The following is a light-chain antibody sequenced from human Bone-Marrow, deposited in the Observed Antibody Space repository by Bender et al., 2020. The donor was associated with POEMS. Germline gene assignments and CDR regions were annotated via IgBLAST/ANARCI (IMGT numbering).Light chain of an antibody. Sequence: QSALTQPASVSGSPGQSITISCSGTSSDVSVYNYVSWYQQYPGQAPKLMIYDVNNRPSGVSNRFSGSKSGNTASLTISGLQAEDEADYYCTSYTSSSVVFGGGTKLTVL. CDR3: TSYTSSSVV. CDR2: DVN. V-gene: IGLV2-14*01. J-gene: IGLJ2*01. CDR1: SSDVSVYNY.